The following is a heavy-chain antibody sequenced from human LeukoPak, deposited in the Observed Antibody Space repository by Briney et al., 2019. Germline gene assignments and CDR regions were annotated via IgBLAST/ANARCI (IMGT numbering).Heavy chain of an antibody. CDR3: ASAGKHTRV. Sequence: SGGSLRLSCETPGFTFSSYSMNWVRQAPGKRLEWVSSISSSSSYIYYADSVKGRFTISRDNAKNSLYRQMNSLRAEDTAVYYCASAGKHTRVGGQGTLVTVSS. D-gene: IGHD5-18*01. CDR2: ISSSSSYI. V-gene: IGHV3-21*01. CDR1: GFTFSSYS. J-gene: IGHJ4*02.